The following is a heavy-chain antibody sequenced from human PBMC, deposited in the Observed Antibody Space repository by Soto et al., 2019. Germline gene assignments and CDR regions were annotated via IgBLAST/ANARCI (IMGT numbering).Heavy chain of an antibody. CDR2: IYYSGST. CDR3: ARHPSNFWFDP. CDR1: GRPITSSSYF. Sequence: SDTLSLTCTNSGRPITSSSYFWGWIRQPPGKGLEWIGSIYYSGSTYYNPSLKSRVTVSVDTSKNQFSLKLSSVTAADTAVYYCARHPSNFWFDPWGQGTLVTVS. J-gene: IGHJ5*02. D-gene: IGHD4-4*01. V-gene: IGHV4-39*01.